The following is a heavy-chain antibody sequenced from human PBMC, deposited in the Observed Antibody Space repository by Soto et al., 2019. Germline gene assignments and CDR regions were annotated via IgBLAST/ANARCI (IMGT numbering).Heavy chain of an antibody. CDR2: VSYDGSNK. J-gene: IGHJ4*02. CDR3: AKAMSGWSFDY. Sequence: QVQLVESGGGVVQPGRSLRLSCAASGFTFSNYGMHWVRQAPGKGLEWVAVVSYDGSNKYYADSVTGRFTISRDNSKNTLYVQMNSLRAEGTAVCYCAKAMSGWSFDYWGEGTLVTVAS. V-gene: IGHV3-30*18. D-gene: IGHD6-19*01. CDR1: GFTFSNYG.